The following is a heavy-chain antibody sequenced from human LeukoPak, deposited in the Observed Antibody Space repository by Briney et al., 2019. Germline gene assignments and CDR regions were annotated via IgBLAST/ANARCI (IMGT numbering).Heavy chain of an antibody. CDR3: ARHGRRAAPGYFDF. CDR1: GYSFTNYW. V-gene: IGHV5-51*01. J-gene: IGHJ4*02. D-gene: IGHD6-6*01. Sequence: GESLKISCKAPGYSFTNYWIGWVRQMPGKGLEWMGIIYPGDADTTYSPSFQGHVTISADNSISTVYLQWNSLKASDTAMYYCARHGRRAAPGYFDFWGLGTLVTVSS. CDR2: IYPGDADT.